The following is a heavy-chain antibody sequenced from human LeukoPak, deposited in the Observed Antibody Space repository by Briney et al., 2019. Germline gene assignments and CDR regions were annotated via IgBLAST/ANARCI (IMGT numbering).Heavy chain of an antibody. V-gene: IGHV1-69*13. CDR2: IIPIFGTA. Sequence: SVKVSCKASGGTFSSYAISWVRQAPGQGREWMGGIIPIFGTANYAQKFQGRVTITADESTSTAYMELSSLRSEDTAVYYCARRYCSSTSCKGGNWFDPWGQGTLVTVSS. J-gene: IGHJ5*02. D-gene: IGHD2-2*01. CDR1: GGTFSSYA. CDR3: ARRYCSSTSCKGGNWFDP.